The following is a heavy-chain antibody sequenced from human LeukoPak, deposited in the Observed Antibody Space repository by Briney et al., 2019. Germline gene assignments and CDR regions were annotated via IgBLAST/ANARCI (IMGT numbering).Heavy chain of an antibody. J-gene: IGHJ4*02. D-gene: IGHD6-19*01. Sequence: SGGSLRLSCAASGFTVSSNYMSWVRQAPGKGLEWVSVIYSGGSTYYADSVKGRFTISRDNSKNMLYLQMNSLRAEDTAVYYCARVVRVGYSSDWYPWDYWGQGTLVTVSS. V-gene: IGHV3-66*01. CDR3: ARVVRVGYSSDWYPWDY. CDR2: IYSGGST. CDR1: GFTVSSNY.